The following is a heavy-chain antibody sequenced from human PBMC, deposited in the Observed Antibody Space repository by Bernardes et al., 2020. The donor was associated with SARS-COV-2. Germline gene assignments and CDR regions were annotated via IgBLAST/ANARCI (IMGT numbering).Heavy chain of an antibody. V-gene: IGHV3-7*03. D-gene: IGHD1-26*01. CDR2: IKQDGSEK. CDR3: AKFLAGSSPHRTGATNYFDS. Sequence: GGSLRLSCAASGFTFSSYWMSWVRQAPGKGLEWVANIKQDGSEKYYVDSVKGRFTISRDNAKNSLYLQMNSLRAEDTAVYYCAKFLAGSSPHRTGATNYFDSWGQGTLVTVSS. J-gene: IGHJ4*02. CDR1: GFTFSSYW.